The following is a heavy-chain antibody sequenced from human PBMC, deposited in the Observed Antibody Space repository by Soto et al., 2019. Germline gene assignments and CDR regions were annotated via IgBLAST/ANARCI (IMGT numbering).Heavy chain of an antibody. CDR2: ISANGVTT. CDR1: GFTFSHYA. Sequence: HPGGSLRLSCAASGFTFSHYAMIWVRQTPGEGLEWVSGISANGVTTDYADSVKGRFTISRDNSKNTLYLQMNSLRAEDTALYYCARHALGALGEANWFDPWGQGTLVTVSS. V-gene: IGHV3-23*01. D-gene: IGHD1-26*01. CDR3: ARHALGALGEANWFDP. J-gene: IGHJ5*02.